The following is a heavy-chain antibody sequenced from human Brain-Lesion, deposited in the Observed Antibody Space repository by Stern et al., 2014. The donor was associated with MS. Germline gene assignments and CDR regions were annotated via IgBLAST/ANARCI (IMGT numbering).Heavy chain of an antibody. J-gene: IGHJ4*02. CDR3: ARSDYDYVWGSNRYRTTRYFFDY. CDR1: GFTFRFYW. CDR2: IKQDGSEK. D-gene: IGHD3-16*02. V-gene: IGHV3-7*01. Sequence: EVHLVESGGGLVQPGGSLRLSCAASGFTFRFYWMNWVRQTPGKGLEWVANIKQDGSEKFYVASVKGRFTISRDNTWNSLYLQMNSLRVEDTAVYYCARSDYDYVWGSNRYRTTRYFFDYWSQGTLVSVSS.